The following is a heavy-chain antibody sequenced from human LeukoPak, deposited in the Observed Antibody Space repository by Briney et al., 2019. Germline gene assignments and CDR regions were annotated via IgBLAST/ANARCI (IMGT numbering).Heavy chain of an antibody. V-gene: IGHV3-23*01. CDR2: ITGSGGST. J-gene: IGHJ1*01. CDR3: AKGSLQGDH. D-gene: IGHD2-21*02. Sequence: GGSLRLSCAASGFTFRNSAMTWVRQPPGKGLEWVSSITGSGGSTFYADSVKGRFTISRDNPKNTLYLQMNSLRVEDTAAYFCAKGSLQGDHWGQGTLVTVSS. CDR1: GFTFRNSA.